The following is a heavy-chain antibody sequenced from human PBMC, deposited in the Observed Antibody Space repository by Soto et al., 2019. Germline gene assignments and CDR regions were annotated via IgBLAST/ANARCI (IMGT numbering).Heavy chain of an antibody. V-gene: IGHV3-30-3*01. CDR2: ISFGGNSK. CDR3: ARAGYSSSQGDYFYGMDV. J-gene: IGHJ6*02. D-gene: IGHD6-13*01. Sequence: QVQLVESGGGVVPPGRSLRLSCAASGFSFSAYTMHWVRQVPGKGLEWVAVISFGGNSKYYADSVKGRFTISRDNSDNTLYLQMNNLREDDTALYYCARAGYSSSQGDYFYGMDVWGQGTTVTVSS. CDR1: GFSFSAYT.